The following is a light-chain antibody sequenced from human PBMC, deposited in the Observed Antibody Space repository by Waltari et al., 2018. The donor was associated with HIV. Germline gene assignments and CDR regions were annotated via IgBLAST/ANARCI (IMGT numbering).Light chain of an antibody. CDR3: SSYTSSITYV. CDR1: SNDIGSSHY. Sequence: QSALTQPAPVSGSPGQSITISCTGTSNDIGSSHYVSWHQQHPGEAPKPIIHDVSDRPSGISNRFSGSKSGNTASLTISGLQTEDEADYYCSSYTSSITYVFGSGTRVTVL. CDR2: DVS. J-gene: IGLJ1*01. V-gene: IGLV2-14*03.